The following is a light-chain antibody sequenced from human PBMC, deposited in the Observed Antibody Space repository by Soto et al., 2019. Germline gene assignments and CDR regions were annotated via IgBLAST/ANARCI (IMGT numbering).Light chain of an antibody. V-gene: IGLV1-51*01. CDR2: DNN. J-gene: IGLJ2*01. CDR3: GTWDSSLSAV. Sequence: QSVLTQPPSVSAAPGQKVTISCSGSSSNIGNNYVSWYQQLPGTAPKLLIYDNNKRPSGIPDQFSGSKSGTSATLGITGLQTGDEADYYCGTWDSSLSAVFGGGTKLTVL. CDR1: SSNIGNNY.